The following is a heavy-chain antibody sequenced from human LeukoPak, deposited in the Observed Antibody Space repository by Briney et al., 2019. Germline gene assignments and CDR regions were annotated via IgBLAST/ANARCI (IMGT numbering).Heavy chain of an antibody. Sequence: EGSLRLSCAISGFTFSGCELTWVRQAPGKGLEWISYISRSGNTIYYADSVKGRFTISRDNAKNSLYLQMNSLRAEDTAVYYCARGVWFDPWGQGTLVTVSS. V-gene: IGHV3-48*03. CDR2: ISRSGNTI. J-gene: IGHJ5*02. CDR3: ARGVWFDP. CDR1: GFTFSGCE.